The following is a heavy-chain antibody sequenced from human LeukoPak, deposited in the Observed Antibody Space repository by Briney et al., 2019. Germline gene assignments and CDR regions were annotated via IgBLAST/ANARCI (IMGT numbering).Heavy chain of an antibody. J-gene: IGHJ4*02. CDR3: ARDRRFGELST. CDR2: IKQDGSGK. V-gene: IGHV3-7*01. CDR1: GFTFSSYW. D-gene: IGHD3-10*01. Sequence: GGSLRLSCAASGFTFSSYWMSWVRQAPGKGLEWVANIKQDGSGKYYVDSVKGRYTISRDNAKNSLYLQMNSLRAEDTAVYYCARDRRFGELSTWGQGTLVTVSS.